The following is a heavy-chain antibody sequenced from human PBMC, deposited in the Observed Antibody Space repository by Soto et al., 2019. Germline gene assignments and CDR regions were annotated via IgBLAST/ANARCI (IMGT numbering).Heavy chain of an antibody. J-gene: IGHJ6*03. Sequence: SETLSLTCTVSGGSISSGDYYWSWIRQPPGKGLEWIGSIYYSGSTYYNPSLKSRVTISVDTSKNQFPLKLSSVTAADTAVYYCARLFRGYGDYVGYYYYMDVWGKGTTVTVSS. CDR2: IYYSGST. CDR1: GGSISSGDYY. D-gene: IGHD4-17*01. V-gene: IGHV4-39*01. CDR3: ARLFRGYGDYVGYYYYMDV.